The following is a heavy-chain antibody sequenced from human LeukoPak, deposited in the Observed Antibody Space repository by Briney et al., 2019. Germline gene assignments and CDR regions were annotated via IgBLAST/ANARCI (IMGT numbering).Heavy chain of an antibody. CDR2: IYHSGST. CDR3: ARDLYSSGWGYFDY. J-gene: IGHJ4*02. Sequence: PSETLSLTCTTSGYSISSGYYWGWIRQPPGKGLEWIGSIYHSGSTYYNPSLKSRVTISLDTSENQSSLKLSSVTAADTAVYYCARDLYSSGWGYFDYWGQGTLVTVSS. CDR1: GYSISSGYY. D-gene: IGHD6-19*01. V-gene: IGHV4-38-2*02.